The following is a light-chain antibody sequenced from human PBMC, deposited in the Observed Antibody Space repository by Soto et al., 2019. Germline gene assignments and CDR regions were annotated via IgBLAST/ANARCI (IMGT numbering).Light chain of an antibody. CDR1: SSDVGGYNY. Sequence: QSVLTQPASVSGSPGQSITISCTGTSSDVGGYNYVSWYQQHPGKAPKLMIYDVSNRPSGVSNRFSGSKSGNTASLTISGLQAEDEADYYCSSYTSSSVVFGGWTKVTVL. J-gene: IGLJ2*01. V-gene: IGLV2-14*01. CDR3: SSYTSSSVV. CDR2: DVS.